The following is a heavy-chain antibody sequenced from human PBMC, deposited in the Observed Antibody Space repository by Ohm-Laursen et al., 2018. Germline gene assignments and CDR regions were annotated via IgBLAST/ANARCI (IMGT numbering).Heavy chain of an antibody. Sequence: TLSLTCSVSGDSIRNYYWSWIRQPPGKGLEWIGYISYSGRTNYNPSLKSRVTISVDTSKNQFSLNLSSVTAADTAVYYCARSLGQWRVFDYWGQGTLVTVSS. CDR2: ISYSGRT. CDR1: GDSIRNYY. J-gene: IGHJ4*02. D-gene: IGHD6-19*01. CDR3: ARSLGQWRVFDY. V-gene: IGHV4-59*01.